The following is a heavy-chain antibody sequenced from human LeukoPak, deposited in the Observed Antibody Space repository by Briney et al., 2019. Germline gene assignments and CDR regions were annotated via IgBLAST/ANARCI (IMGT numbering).Heavy chain of an antibody. CDR2: INPNNGDT. D-gene: IGHD3-10*01. V-gene: IGHV1-2*02. CDR3: XXXXXGYYGLGSYSSAY. CDR1: GYTFTDYY. Sequence: ASVKLSCKSSGYTFTDYYMNWVRQAPGQGLQWMGWINPNNGDTNYAQNFQGRVTITRDTSISTAYMELSRPRSGHTADYCCXXXXXGYYGLGSYSSAYWGQGTLVTVSS. J-gene: IGHJ4*02.